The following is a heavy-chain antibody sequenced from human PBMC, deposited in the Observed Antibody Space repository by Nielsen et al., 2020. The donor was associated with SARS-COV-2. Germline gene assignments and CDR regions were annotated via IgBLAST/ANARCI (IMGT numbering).Heavy chain of an antibody. V-gene: IGHV3-23*01. CDR3: AKDESSGWYYFDY. Sequence: GGSLSLSCAPSGFTFSSNPLGWVRQAPGKGLEWVSAISGSGGSTYYADSVKGRFTISRDNSKNTLYLQMNSLRAEDTAVYYCAKDESSGWYYFDYWGQGTLVTVSS. J-gene: IGHJ4*02. CDR2: ISGSGGST. CDR1: GFTFSSNP. D-gene: IGHD6-19*01.